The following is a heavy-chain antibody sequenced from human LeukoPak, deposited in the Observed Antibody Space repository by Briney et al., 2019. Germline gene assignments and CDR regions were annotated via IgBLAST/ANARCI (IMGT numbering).Heavy chain of an antibody. CDR3: ARGRFFGIAAAGMDY. CDR2: ISSSSSTI. CDR1: GFTFSSYS. V-gene: IGHV3-48*01. J-gene: IGHJ4*02. Sequence: GGSLRLSCAASGFTFSSYSMNWVRQAPGKGLEWVSYISSSSSTIYYADSVKGRFTISRDNAKNSLYLQMNSLRAEDTAVYYCARGRFFGIAAAGMDYWGQGTLVTVSS. D-gene: IGHD6-13*01.